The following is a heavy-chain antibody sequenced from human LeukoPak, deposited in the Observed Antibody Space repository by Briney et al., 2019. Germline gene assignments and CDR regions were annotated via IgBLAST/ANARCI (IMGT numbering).Heavy chain of an antibody. J-gene: IGHJ4*02. V-gene: IGHV4-59*01. Sequence: SETLSLTCTVSGGSISSYYWSWIRQPPGKGLEWIGYIYYSGSTNYNPSLKSRVTISVDMSKNQFSLKLSSVTAADTAVYYCARELVGGFDYWGQGTLVTVSS. D-gene: IGHD6-13*01. CDR1: GGSISSYY. CDR3: ARELVGGFDY. CDR2: IYYSGST.